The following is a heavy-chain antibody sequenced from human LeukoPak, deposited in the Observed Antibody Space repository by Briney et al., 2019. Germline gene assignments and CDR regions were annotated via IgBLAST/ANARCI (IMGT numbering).Heavy chain of an antibody. J-gene: IGHJ4*02. Sequence: PGGSLRLSCAASGLTVSSYMSWVRQAPGKGLEWVSVIYSGGSIYYADSVKGRFTISRDESKDTLYLQMNSLRAEDTAVYYCARPPYGGVDYWGQGTLVTVSS. CDR2: IYSGGSI. CDR3: ARPPYGGVDY. D-gene: IGHD4-23*01. CDR1: GLTVSSY. V-gene: IGHV3-66*04.